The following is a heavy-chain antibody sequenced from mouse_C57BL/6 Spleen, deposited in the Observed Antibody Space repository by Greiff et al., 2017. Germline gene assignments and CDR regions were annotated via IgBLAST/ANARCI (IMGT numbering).Heavy chain of an antibody. Sequence: QVQLQQPGAELVKPGASVKMSCKASGYTFTSYWITWVKQRPGQGLEWIGDLYPGSGSTNYNEKFKSKATLTVDTSSSTAYMQLSRLTSEDSAVYYCARGHGSSYGFAYWGQGTLVTVSA. J-gene: IGHJ3*01. D-gene: IGHD1-1*01. CDR1: GYTFTSYW. V-gene: IGHV1-55*01. CDR2: LYPGSGST. CDR3: ARGHGSSYGFAY.